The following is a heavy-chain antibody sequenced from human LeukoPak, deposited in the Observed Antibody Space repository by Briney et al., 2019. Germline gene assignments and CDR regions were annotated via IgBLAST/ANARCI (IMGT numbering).Heavy chain of an antibody. CDR3: ARVGYYADDAFDI. V-gene: IGHV3-21*01. CDR1: GFTFSDYS. D-gene: IGHD3-10*01. CDR2: ISSSSSYI. J-gene: IGHJ3*02. Sequence: GGSLRLSCAASGFTFSDYSMTWVRQAPGKGLEWVSSISSSSSYIFYADSVRGRFSISRDNAKNSLYLQMNSLRAEDTAVYYCARVGYYADDAFDIWGQGTMVTVSS.